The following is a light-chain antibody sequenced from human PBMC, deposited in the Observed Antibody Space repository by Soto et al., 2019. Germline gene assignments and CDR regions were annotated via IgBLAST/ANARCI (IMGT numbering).Light chain of an antibody. J-gene: IGLJ2*01. CDR1: DIETKS. CDR3: QVWDRPTDLV. CDR2: FDS. V-gene: IGLV3-21*01. Sequence: SYELTKPPSVSVAPGKTAIITCGGNDIETKSVHWYQQKAGQAPVLVMSFDSDRPSGIPERFSGSNSGNTASLTITRAEAGDEADYYCQVWDRPTDLVFGGGTKVTVL.